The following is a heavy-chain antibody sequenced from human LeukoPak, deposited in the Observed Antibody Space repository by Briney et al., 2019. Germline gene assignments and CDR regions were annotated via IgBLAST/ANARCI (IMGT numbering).Heavy chain of an antibody. J-gene: IGHJ4*02. V-gene: IGHV3-49*04. CDR1: GFTFGDCA. D-gene: IGHD7-27*01. CDR2: IRSKAYGGTT. Sequence: GRPLRLSCTASGFTFGDCAMSWVRQAPGKGLEWVGFIRSKAYGGTTEYAASVKGRFTISRDDSKSIAYLQMNSLKTEDTAVYYCTRDTGDGFDYWGQGTLVTVSS. CDR3: TRDTGDGFDY.